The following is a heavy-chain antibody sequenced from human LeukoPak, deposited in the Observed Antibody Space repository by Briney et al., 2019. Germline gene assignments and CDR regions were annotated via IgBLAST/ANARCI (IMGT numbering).Heavy chain of an antibody. CDR1: GFRVSDYY. CDR3: ARDRAALQDWVEFDP. V-gene: IGHV3-66*03. CDR2: IRDSGEA. J-gene: IGHJ5*02. Sequence: GGSLRLSCAVSGFRVSDYYMSWARQAPGKGLEWVGLIRDSGEAFYADFVRGRFAISGDESENTLYLQMNSLRVEDTAVYFCARDRAALQDWVEFDPWGQGTPVIVSS. D-gene: IGHD3/OR15-3a*01.